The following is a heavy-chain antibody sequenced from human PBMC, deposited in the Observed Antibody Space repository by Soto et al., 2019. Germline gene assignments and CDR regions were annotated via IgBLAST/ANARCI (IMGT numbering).Heavy chain of an antibody. J-gene: IGHJ4*02. V-gene: IGHV6-1*01. Sequence: SQTLSLTCAISGDSVSSNSAAWNWIRQSPSRGLEWLGRTYYRSKWYNDYAVSVKSRITINPDTSKNQFSLQLNSVTPEDAAVYYCAREYFDWLSPHQYYFDYGGQGTLVTVSS. D-gene: IGHD3-9*01. CDR3: AREYFDWLSPHQYYFDY. CDR1: GDSVSSNSAA. CDR2: TYYRSKWYN.